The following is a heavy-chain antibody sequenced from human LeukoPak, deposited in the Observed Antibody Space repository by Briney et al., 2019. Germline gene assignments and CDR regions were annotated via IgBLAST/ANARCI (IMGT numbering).Heavy chain of an antibody. V-gene: IGHV3-74*01. CDR1: GFTFSSYW. CDR3: ARDSTFDSSGYYYYYYYGMDV. D-gene: IGHD3-22*01. CDR2: INSDGSST. J-gene: IGHJ6*02. Sequence: GGSLRLSRAASGFTFSSYWMHWVRQAPGKGLVWVSRINSDGSSTSYADSVKGRFTISRDNAKNSLYLQMNSLRAEDTAVYYCARDSTFDSSGYYYYYYYGMDVWGQGTTVTVSS.